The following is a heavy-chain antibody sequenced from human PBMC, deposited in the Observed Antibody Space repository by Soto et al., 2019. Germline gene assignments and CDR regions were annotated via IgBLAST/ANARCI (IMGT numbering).Heavy chain of an antibody. J-gene: IGHJ6*02. Sequence: GGYLILSCAASGFTFSSYAMHWVRQAPGKGLEWVSSISSSSSYIYYADSVKGRFTISRDNAKNSLYLQMNSLRAEDTAVYYCARESVVLRFLEWLNSGMDVWGQGTTLTVSS. CDR2: ISSSSSYI. CDR1: GFTFSSYA. V-gene: IGHV3-21*01. D-gene: IGHD3-3*01. CDR3: ARESVVLRFLEWLNSGMDV.